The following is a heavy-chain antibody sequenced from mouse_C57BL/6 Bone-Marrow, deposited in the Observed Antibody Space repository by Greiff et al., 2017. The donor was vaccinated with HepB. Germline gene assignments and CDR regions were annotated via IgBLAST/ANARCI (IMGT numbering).Heavy chain of an antibody. CDR1: GFTFSSYA. Sequence: EVMLVESAGGLVKPGGSLKLSCAASGFTFSSYAMSWVRQTPEKRLEWVATISDGGSYTYYPDNVKGRFTISRDNAKNNLYLQMSHLKSEDTAMYYCARDAPWFAYWGQGTLVTVSA. CDR2: ISDGGSYT. CDR3: ARDAPWFAY. J-gene: IGHJ3*01. V-gene: IGHV5-4*01.